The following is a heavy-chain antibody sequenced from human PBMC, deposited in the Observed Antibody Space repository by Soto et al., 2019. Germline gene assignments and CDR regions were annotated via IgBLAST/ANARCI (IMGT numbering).Heavy chain of an antibody. D-gene: IGHD6-25*01. CDR1: GFSFSSYW. V-gene: IGHV3-74*01. CDR2: MNTDGTST. J-gene: IGHJ4*02. CDR3: ARGSGFQAGVHGY. Sequence: EVQLVESGGGLVQPGGSLRLSCAASGFSFSSYWMHWVRQAPGRGLMWVSRMNTDGTSTSYADSVKGRVTISRDNGKNTLYLQMNSLRAEDTAVYYCARGSGFQAGVHGYWGQGILITVSS.